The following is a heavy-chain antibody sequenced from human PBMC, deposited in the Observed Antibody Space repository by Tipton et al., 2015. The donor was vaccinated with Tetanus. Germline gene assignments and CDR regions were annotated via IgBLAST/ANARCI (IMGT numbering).Heavy chain of an antibody. CDR2: VYSTATT. V-gene: IGHV4-30-4*01. J-gene: IGHJ5*02. CDR3: ARENWVACNNGDTCSSGWFDP. Sequence: GLVKPSQTLSLTCTVSGGSISSGDYYWSWIRLPPGKGPEWIGYVYSTATTFYNPSLESRVVMSVDRSKNQFSLKLSSVTAADTAVYYCARENWVACNNGDTCSSGWFDPWGQGTLVTVSS. CDR1: GGSISSGDYY. D-gene: IGHD2-8*01.